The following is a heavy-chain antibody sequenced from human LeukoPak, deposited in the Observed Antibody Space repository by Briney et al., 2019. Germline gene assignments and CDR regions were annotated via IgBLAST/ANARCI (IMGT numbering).Heavy chain of an antibody. Sequence: ETLSLTCTVSGGSISSSSYYWGWIRQPPGKGLEWVSAISGSGGSTYYADSVKGRFTISRDNSKNTLYLQMNSLRAEDTAVYYCAKYRGSSWYDNWFDPWGQGTLVTVSS. V-gene: IGHV3-23*01. CDR2: ISGSGGST. D-gene: IGHD6-13*01. J-gene: IGHJ5*02. CDR1: GGSISSSSYY. CDR3: AKYRGSSWYDNWFDP.